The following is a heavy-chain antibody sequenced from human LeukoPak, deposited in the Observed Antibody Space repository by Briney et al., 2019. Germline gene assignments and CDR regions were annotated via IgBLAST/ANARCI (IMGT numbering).Heavy chain of an antibody. V-gene: IGHV4-4*02. D-gene: IGHD6-19*01. J-gene: IGHJ5*02. CDR2: IYHSGST. Sequence: PSETLSLTCAVSGGSISSSNWWSWVRQPPGKGLEWIGEIYHSGSTNYNPSLKSRVTISVDKSKNQFSLKLSSVTAADTAVYYCARVGSGWYTTGPHWFDPWGQGTLVTVSS. CDR1: GGSISSSNW. CDR3: ARVGSGWYTTGPHWFDP.